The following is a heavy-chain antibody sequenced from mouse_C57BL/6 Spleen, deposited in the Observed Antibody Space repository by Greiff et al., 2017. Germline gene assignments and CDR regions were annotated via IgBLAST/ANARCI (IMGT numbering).Heavy chain of an antibody. CDR1: GYTFTSYW. Sequence: QVQLQQPGTELVKPGASVKLSCKASGYTFTSYWMHWVKQRPGQGLEWIGNINPSTGGTNYNEKFKSKATLTVDKSSSTAYMQLRSLTSEDSEVSYCARPNCDWCAYWGQGTLVTVSA. V-gene: IGHV1-53*01. CDR2: INPSTGGT. J-gene: IGHJ3*01. CDR3: ARPNCDWCAY. D-gene: IGHD4-1*02.